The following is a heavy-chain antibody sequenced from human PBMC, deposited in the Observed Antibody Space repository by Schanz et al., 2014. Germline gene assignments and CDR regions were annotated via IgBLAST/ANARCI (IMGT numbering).Heavy chain of an antibody. CDR1: GFTFRDYY. J-gene: IGHJ4*02. D-gene: IGHD2-15*01. CDR3: ARDRGYCSGGSCLTFDY. CDR2: ISGTTTYT. Sequence: QVQLVESGGGLVKPGGSLRLSCAASGFTFRDYYMSWIRQAPGKGLEWVSYISGTTTYTNYADSVKGRFTISRDNSKNTLYLQMNTLRAEDTAVYYCARDRGYCSGGSCLTFDYWGQGTLXTVSS. V-gene: IGHV3-11*06.